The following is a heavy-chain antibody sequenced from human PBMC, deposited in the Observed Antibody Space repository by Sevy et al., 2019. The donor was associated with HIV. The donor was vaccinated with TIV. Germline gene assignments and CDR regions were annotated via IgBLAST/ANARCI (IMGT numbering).Heavy chain of an antibody. D-gene: IGHD1-20*01. CDR1: GDSVSSNNAA. Sequence: QSQTLSLTCAISGDSVSSNNAAWNWIRQSPSRGIEWLGRTFYRSNWYNDYAVSVKGRITINPDTSKNQLSLQLTSVTPEDTAVYYCARDGLTYGGMDVWGQGTTVTVSS. J-gene: IGHJ6*02. CDR2: TFYRSNWYN. CDR3: ARDGLTYGGMDV. V-gene: IGHV6-1*01.